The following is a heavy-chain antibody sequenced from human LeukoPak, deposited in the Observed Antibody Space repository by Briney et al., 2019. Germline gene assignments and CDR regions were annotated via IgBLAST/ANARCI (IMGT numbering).Heavy chain of an antibody. CDR1: GFTFSHYA. CDR3: VKDRSAHWLANDAFDI. J-gene: IGHJ3*02. Sequence: GGSLRLSCAASGFTFSHYAMHWVRQAPGKGLEWVAVISFDGTNKFYADSVKGRFTISRDNSKNALYLQMSSLRAEDTAVYYCVKDRSAHWLANDAFDIWDQGTMVTVSS. D-gene: IGHD6-19*01. CDR2: ISFDGTNK. V-gene: IGHV3-30*18.